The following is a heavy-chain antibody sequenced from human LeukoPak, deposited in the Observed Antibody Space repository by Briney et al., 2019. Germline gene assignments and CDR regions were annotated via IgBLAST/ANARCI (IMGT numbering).Heavy chain of an antibody. CDR1: GFTVSSNY. CDR2: IYSGGST. D-gene: IGHD3-22*01. J-gene: IGHJ4*02. CDR3: ARDFTDSSGYHSYYFDY. V-gene: IGHV3-53*01. Sequence: PGGSLRLSCAASGFTVSSNYMSWVRQAPGKGLGWVSVIYSGGSTYYADSVKGRFTISRDSSKNTLYLQMNSLRAEDTAVYYCARDFTDSSGYHSYYFDYWGQGTLVTVSS.